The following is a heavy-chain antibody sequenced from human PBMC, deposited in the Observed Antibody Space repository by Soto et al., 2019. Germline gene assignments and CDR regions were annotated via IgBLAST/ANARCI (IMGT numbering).Heavy chain of an antibody. CDR2: IIPIFGTA. CDR3: ASDTLAAAGKGTRVWNY. D-gene: IGHD6-13*01. Sequence: QVQLVQSGDEVKKPGSSVKVSCKASGGTFSSYAISWVRQAPGQGLEWMGGIIPIFGTANYAQKFQGRVTITADESTSTAYMELSSLRSEDTAVYYCASDTLAAAGKGTRVWNYWGQGTLVTVSS. J-gene: IGHJ4*02. V-gene: IGHV1-69*01. CDR1: GGTFSSYA.